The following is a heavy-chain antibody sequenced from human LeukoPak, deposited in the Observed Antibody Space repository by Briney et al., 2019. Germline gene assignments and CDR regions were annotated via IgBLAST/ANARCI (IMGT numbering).Heavy chain of an antibody. CDR1: GFTFSDYY. J-gene: IGHJ4*02. D-gene: IGHD3-3*01. CDR2: ISSSGSTI. CDR3: AREYYDFWSGYYTEGY. V-gene: IGHV3-11*01. Sequence: KPGGSLRLSCAASGFTFSDYYMSWIRQAPGKGLEWVSCISSSGSTIYYADSVKGRFTISRDNAKNSLYLQMNSLRAEDTAVYYCAREYYDFWSGYYTEGYWGPGTLVTVSS.